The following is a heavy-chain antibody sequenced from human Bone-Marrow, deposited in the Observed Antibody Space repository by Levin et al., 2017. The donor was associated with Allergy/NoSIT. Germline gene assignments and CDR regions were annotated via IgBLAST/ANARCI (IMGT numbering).Heavy chain of an antibody. CDR2: TYPSDSDT. V-gene: IGHV5-51*01. CDR3: ARRSAAVGWAFDI. D-gene: IGHD6-13*01. CDR1: GYNFNTYW. J-gene: IGHJ3*02. Sequence: GESLKISCKGSGYNFNTYWIGWVRHMPGKGLEWMGSTYPSDSDTRYSPSLQGQVTISAEKSISIAYLQWSSLKTSDTAIYYCARRSAAVGWAFDIWGQGTMVTVSS.